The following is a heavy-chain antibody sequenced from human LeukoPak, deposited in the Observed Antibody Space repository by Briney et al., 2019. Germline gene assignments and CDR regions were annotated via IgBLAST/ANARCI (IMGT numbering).Heavy chain of an antibody. CDR3: ARGPTTVTIVYYYYMDV. J-gene: IGHJ6*03. D-gene: IGHD4-11*01. CDR1: GYTFTSYG. V-gene: IGHV1-18*01. CDR2: ISAYNGNT. Sequence: ASVKVSCKASGYTFTSYGISWVRQAPGQGLEWMGWISAYNGNTNYAQKLQGRVTMTTDTSTSTAYMELRSLRSDDTAVYYCARGPTTVTIVYYYYMDVWGKGTTVTVSS.